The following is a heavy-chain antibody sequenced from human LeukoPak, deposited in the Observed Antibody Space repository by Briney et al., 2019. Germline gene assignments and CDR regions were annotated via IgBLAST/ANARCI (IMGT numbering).Heavy chain of an antibody. CDR1: GGSISSSSYY. CDR2: IYYSGST. J-gene: IGHJ5*02. CDR3: ARGGAPYSGGWFNWFDP. V-gene: IGHV4-39*07. Sequence: PSETLSLTCTVSGGSISSSSYYWGWIRQPPGTGLERIGSIYYSGSTYYNPSLKSRVTISVDTSDNQFSLKLNSVTAADTAVYYCARGGAPYSGGWFNWFDPWGQGTLVTVSS. D-gene: IGHD6-19*01.